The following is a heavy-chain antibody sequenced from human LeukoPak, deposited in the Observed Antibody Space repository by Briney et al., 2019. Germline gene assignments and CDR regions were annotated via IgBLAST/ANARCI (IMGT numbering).Heavy chain of an antibody. Sequence: SETLSLTCAVSGAFITNSHWWSWIRQPPGKGLEWIGEINHSGSTNYNPSLKSRVTISVDTSKNQFSLKLSSVTAADTAVYYCASGEGQQLVLWGQGTLVTVSS. CDR2: INHSGST. CDR3: ASGEGQQLVL. D-gene: IGHD6-13*01. CDR1: GAFITNSHW. V-gene: IGHV4-4*02. J-gene: IGHJ4*02.